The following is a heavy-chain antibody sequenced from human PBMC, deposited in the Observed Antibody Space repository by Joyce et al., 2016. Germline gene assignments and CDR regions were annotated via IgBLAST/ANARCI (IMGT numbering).Heavy chain of an antibody. Sequence: EVQLVESGGGLVQPGGSLRLSCAASGFTFSTYGLNWVRQCPGKGLELFSYLDSRNERISYADSVRGRFTISRDNAKNSLYLQINSLRAEDTAIYYCARDLYGDYAFDYWGQGTLVTVSS. CDR1: GFTFSTYG. D-gene: IGHD4-17*01. CDR2: LDSRNERI. CDR3: ARDLYGDYAFDY. V-gene: IGHV3-48*04. J-gene: IGHJ4*02.